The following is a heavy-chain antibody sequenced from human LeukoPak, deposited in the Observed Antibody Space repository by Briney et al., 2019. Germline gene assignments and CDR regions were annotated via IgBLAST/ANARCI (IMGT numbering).Heavy chain of an antibody. D-gene: IGHD3-10*01. J-gene: IGHJ4*02. CDR2: ISTSSSYI. V-gene: IGHV3-21*01. CDR1: GFTFSSYS. CDR3: ARAGLGFGESYTTDY. Sequence: GGSLRLSCAASGFTFSSYSMNWVRQAPGKGLEWVSFISTSSSYIHNADSVKGRFTISRDNAENSLYLQMNSLRAEDTAVYYCARAGLGFGESYTTDYWGRGTLVTVSS.